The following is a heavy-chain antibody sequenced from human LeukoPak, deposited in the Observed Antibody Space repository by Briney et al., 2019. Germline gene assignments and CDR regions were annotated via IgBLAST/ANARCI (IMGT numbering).Heavy chain of an antibody. J-gene: IGHJ4*02. CDR3: ARRAGAYSHPYDY. Sequence: GGSLRLSCTVSGFTVSSNFMSWVGQAPRKGVEWVSFIYSDNTHYSDSVKGRFTISRDNSKNTLYLQMNSLRAEDTAVYYCARRAGAYSHPYDYWGQRTLVTVSS. CDR2: IYSDNT. D-gene: IGHD4/OR15-4a*01. CDR1: GFTVSSNF. V-gene: IGHV3-53*01.